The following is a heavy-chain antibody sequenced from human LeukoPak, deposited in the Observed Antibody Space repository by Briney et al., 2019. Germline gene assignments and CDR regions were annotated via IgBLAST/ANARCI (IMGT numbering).Heavy chain of an antibody. CDR1: SSYY. Sequence: SSYYWGWLRQPPGKGLEWIGSIYYSGSTYDNPSLKSRVTISVDTSKNQFSLKLSSVTAADTAVYYCARRRVYFDYWGQGTLVTVSS. D-gene: IGHD6-13*01. CDR2: IYYSGST. J-gene: IGHJ4*02. V-gene: IGHV4-39*01. CDR3: ARRRVYFDY.